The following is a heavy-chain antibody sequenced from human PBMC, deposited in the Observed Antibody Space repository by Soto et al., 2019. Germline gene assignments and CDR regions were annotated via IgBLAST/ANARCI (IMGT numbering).Heavy chain of an antibody. CDR2: ISSDGSAK. CDR1: GFTLSRYT. Sequence: PGGSLRLSCGVSGFTLSRYTMHWVRQAPGKGLEWVALISSDGSAKNYADSVKGRFTISRDDSLYLQMTSLRGEDTAVYYCARDGYCSGGSCLDGMDVWGQGTTVTVYS. V-gene: IGHV3-30-3*01. D-gene: IGHD2-15*01. CDR3: ARDGYCSGGSCLDGMDV. J-gene: IGHJ6*02.